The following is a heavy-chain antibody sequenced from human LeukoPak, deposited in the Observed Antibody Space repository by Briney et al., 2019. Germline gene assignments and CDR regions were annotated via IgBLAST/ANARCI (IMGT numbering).Heavy chain of an antibody. V-gene: IGHV1-69*05. D-gene: IGHD5-18*01. CDR2: IIPIFGTA. Sequence: ASVKVSCKASGGTFSSYAISWVRQAPGQGLEWMGGIIPIFGTANYAQKFQGRVTITTDESTSTAYMELSSLRSEDTAVYYCARDSGSVDTAMVHFDYWGQGTLVTVSS. J-gene: IGHJ4*02. CDR1: GGTFSSYA. CDR3: ARDSGSVDTAMVHFDY.